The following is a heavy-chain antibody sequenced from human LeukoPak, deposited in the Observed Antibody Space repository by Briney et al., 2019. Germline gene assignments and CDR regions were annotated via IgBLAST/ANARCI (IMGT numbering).Heavy chain of an antibody. CDR1: GFTFSSYG. D-gene: IGHD3-10*01. CDR2: ISSSSSYI. V-gene: IGHV3-21*01. J-gene: IGHJ4*02. CDR3: AREDSYYYGSGSYPFAY. Sequence: GRSLRLSCAASGFTFSSYGMHWVRQAPGKGLEWVSSISSSSSYIYYADSVKGRFTISRDNAKNSLYLQMNSLRAEDAAVYYCAREDSYYYGSGSYPFAYWGQGTLVTVSS.